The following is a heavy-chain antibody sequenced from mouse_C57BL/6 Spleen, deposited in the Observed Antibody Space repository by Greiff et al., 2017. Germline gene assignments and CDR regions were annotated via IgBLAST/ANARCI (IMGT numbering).Heavy chain of an antibody. CDR1: GYTFTSYD. CDR2: IYPRDGST. V-gene: IGHV1-85*01. J-gene: IGHJ4*01. CDR3: ARYYDGSSYDYAMDY. Sequence: QVQLQQSGPELVKPGASVKLSCKASGYTFTSYDINWVKQRPGQGLEWIGWIYPRDGSTKYNEKFKGKATLTVDTSSSTAYMELHSLTSEDSAVYFCARYYDGSSYDYAMDYWGQGTSVTVSS. D-gene: IGHD1-1*01.